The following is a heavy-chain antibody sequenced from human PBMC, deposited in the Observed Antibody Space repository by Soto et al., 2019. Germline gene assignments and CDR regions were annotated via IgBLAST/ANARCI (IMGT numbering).Heavy chain of an antibody. CDR2: INPRGGTT. Sequence: QVQLVQSGAEVRKPGASVRLSCETSGYNFNQYYIHWVRQAPGQGLAWMGIINPRGGTTEYAHKLRGRVTVTGDTSTSTAYMQLSSLRSEDTAVYFCARGPDDSDVPRWDYWGQGTLVTVSS. CDR3: ARGPDDSDVPRWDY. D-gene: IGHD4-17*01. J-gene: IGHJ4*02. V-gene: IGHV1-46*02. CDR1: GYNFNQYY.